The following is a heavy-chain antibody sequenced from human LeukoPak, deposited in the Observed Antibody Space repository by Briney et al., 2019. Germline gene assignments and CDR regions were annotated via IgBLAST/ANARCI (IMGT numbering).Heavy chain of an antibody. D-gene: IGHD3-22*01. J-gene: IGHJ1*01. CDR3: ARFSLDDTEAY. CDR2: IYYSGST. Sequence: SETLSLTCTVSGGSISSYYWSWIRQPPGKGLEWIGDIYYSGSTNYTPSLKSRVTISVDTSKNQFSLKLSSVTAADTAVYYCARFSLDDTEAYWGQGTLVTASS. V-gene: IGHV4-59*01. CDR1: GGSISSYY.